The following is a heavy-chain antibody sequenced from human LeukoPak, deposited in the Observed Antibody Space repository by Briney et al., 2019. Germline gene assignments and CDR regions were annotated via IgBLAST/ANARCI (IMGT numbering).Heavy chain of an antibody. CDR2: IYYSGST. V-gene: IGHV4-39*01. D-gene: IGHD6-13*01. CDR1: GGSISSSSYY. J-gene: IGHJ4*02. Sequence: PSETLSLTCTVSGGSISSSSYYWGWIRQPPGKGLEWIGSIYYSGSTNYNPSLKSRVALSVDTSKKQFSLKLTSVTAADTAVYYCVSSWAGTFDYWGQGTLVTVSS. CDR3: VSSWAGTFDY.